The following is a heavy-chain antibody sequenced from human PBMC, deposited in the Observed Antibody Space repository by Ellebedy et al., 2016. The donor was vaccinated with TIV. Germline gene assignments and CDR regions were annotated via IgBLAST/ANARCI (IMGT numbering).Heavy chain of an antibody. J-gene: IGHJ4*02. CDR1: GYTFTTYA. CDR2: INTNTGTP. Sequence: AASVKVSCKASGYTFTTYAINWVRQAPGQGLEWMGWINTNTGTPTYAQGFTGRFVFSLDPSVSTAYLQISSLEAEDTAVYYCGRESRNYGSVVLWGQGTLVTVSS. CDR3: GRESRNYGSVVL. D-gene: IGHD3-10*01. V-gene: IGHV7-4-1*02.